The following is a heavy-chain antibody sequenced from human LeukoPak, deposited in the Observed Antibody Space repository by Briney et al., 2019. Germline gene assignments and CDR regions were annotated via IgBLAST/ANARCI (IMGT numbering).Heavy chain of an antibody. V-gene: IGHV1-18*04. CDR1: GYTFTSYG. J-gene: IGHJ5*02. Sequence: ASVKVSCKASGYTFTSYGISWVRQAPGQGLEWMGWISAYNGNTNYAQKLQGRVTMTTDTSTNTAYMELRSLRSDDTAVYYCARDVGGGYCSGGSCYPGANWFDLWGQGTLVTVSS. CDR2: ISAYNGNT. CDR3: ARDVGGGYCSGGSCYPGANWFDL. D-gene: IGHD2-15*01.